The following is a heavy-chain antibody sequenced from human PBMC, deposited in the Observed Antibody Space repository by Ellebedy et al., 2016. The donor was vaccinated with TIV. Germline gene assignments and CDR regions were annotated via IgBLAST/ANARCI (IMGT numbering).Heavy chain of an antibody. CDR1: GDSINSGTYY. CDR2: ISYRGRT. J-gene: IGHJ4*02. CDR3: ARVKSGPRPFDS. V-gene: IGHV4-31*11. Sequence: MPSETLSLTCAVSGDSINSGTYYWSWIRQLPGRGLEWIGYISYRGRTSYNTSLKSRLTISIDTSKSHFSLKLSSVTAADTAVYYCARVKSGPRPFDSWGQGTLVIVSS.